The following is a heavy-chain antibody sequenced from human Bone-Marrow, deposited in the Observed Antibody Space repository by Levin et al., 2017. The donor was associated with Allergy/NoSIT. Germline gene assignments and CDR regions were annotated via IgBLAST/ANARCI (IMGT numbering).Heavy chain of an antibody. CDR1: GFTFSSYA. CDR3: AKGLKGLGYGDQWGFDY. V-gene: IGHV3-23*01. J-gene: IGHJ4*02. D-gene: IGHD4-17*01. CDR2: ISGSGGST. Sequence: PGGSLRLSCAASGFTFSSYAMSWVRQAPGKGLEWVSAISGSGGSTYYADSVKGRFTISRDNSKNTLYLQMNSLRAEDTAVYYCAKGLKGLGYGDQWGFDYWGQGTLVTVSS.